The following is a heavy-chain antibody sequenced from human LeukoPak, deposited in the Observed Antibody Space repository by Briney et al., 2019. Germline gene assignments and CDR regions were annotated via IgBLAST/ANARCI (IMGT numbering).Heavy chain of an antibody. V-gene: IGHV4-59*08. CDR3: ARHGGTLDYFDS. Sequence: PSETLSLTCTVSNGSISTYYWSWIRQPPGKGLEWIVYISHGGTTTYNHSFKRRVTISVDSSKNHFSLTLTSLTAADTALYYCARHGGTLDYFDSWGPGSLVTVSS. CDR1: NGSISTYY. D-gene: IGHD1-26*01. J-gene: IGHJ4*02. CDR2: ISHGGTT.